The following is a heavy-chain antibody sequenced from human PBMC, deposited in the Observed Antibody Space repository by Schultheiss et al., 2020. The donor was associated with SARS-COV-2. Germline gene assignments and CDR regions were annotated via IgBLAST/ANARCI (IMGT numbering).Heavy chain of an antibody. J-gene: IGHJ4*02. CDR1: GFTFSSYA. D-gene: IGHD1-1*01. CDR3: ARERGGNDEFDY. V-gene: IGHV3-30*07. CDR2: IWYDGSNK. Sequence: GGSLRLSCAASGFTFSSYAMHWVRQAPGKGLEWVAVIWYDGSNKYYADSVKGRFTISRDNSKNTLYLQMNSLRAEDTAVYYCARERGGNDEFDYWGQGTLVTVSS.